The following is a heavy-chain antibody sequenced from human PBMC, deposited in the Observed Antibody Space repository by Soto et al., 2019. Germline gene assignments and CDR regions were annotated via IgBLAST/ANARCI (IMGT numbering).Heavy chain of an antibody. CDR2: IYYSGST. CDR1: GGSISSGDYY. Sequence: LCGGSISSGDYYWSWIRQPPGKGLEWIGYIYYSGSTYYNPSLKSRVTISVDTSKNQFSLKLSSVTAADTAVYYCARDGSGRTNDAFDIWGQGTMVTVSS. J-gene: IGHJ3*02. V-gene: IGHV4-30-4*01. CDR3: ARDGSGRTNDAFDI. D-gene: IGHD3-10*01.